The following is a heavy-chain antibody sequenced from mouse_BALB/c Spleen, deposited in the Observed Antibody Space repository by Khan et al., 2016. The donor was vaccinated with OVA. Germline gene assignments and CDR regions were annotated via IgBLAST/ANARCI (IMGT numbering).Heavy chain of an antibody. CDR2: ISYSGNT. CDR3: ARIYWGDFDY. CDR1: GYSITSDYA. V-gene: IGHV3-2*02. Sequence: EVKLEESGPGLVKPSQSLSLTCTVTGYSITSDYAWNWIRQFPGNKLEWMGYISYSGNTKYNPSLKSRISITRNTSKNQFFLQLNSVTIEDTATYFCARIYWGDFDYWGQGTTLTVSS. J-gene: IGHJ2*01. D-gene: IGHD1-1*01.